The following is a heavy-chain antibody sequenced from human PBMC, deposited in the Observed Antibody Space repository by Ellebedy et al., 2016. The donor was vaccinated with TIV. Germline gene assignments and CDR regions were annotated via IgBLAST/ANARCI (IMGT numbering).Heavy chain of an antibody. J-gene: IGHJ4*02. D-gene: IGHD5-12*01. V-gene: IGHV1-18*01. CDR3: ARDLGSGYERFDY. Sequence: AASVKVSCKASGYTFTSYDINWVRQAPGQGLEWMGWINAYNGNTNYAQKFQGRVTMTTDTSTNTAFMELRSLRSDDTAVYYCARDLGSGYERFDYWGQGTLVTVSS. CDR1: GYTFTSYD. CDR2: INAYNGNT.